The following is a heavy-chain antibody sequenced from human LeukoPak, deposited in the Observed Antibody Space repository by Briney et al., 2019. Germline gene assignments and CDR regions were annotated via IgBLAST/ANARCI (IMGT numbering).Heavy chain of an antibody. CDR2: IKSKTDGGTT. CDR3: TTDGAMAGGGVSDY. V-gene: IGHV3-15*01. D-gene: IGHD5-18*01. CDR1: GFTFNNAW. Sequence: GGSLRLSCAASGFTFNNAWMSWVRQAPGKGLEWVGRIKSKTDGGTTDYAAPVKGRFTISRDDSKNTLYLQMNSLKTEDTAVYYCTTDGAMAGGGVSDYWGQGTLVTVSS. J-gene: IGHJ4*02.